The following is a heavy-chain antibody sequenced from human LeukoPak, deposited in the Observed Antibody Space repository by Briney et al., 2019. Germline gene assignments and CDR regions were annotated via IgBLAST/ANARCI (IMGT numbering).Heavy chain of an antibody. V-gene: IGHV3-49*03. Sequence: GGSLRLSCTASGFTFGDYAMSWFRQAPGKGLEGVGFIRSKAYGGTTEYAASVKGRFTISRDDSKSIAYLQMNSLKTEDTAVYYCTRGDGDIVATTFDYWGQRTLVTVSS. CDR3: TRGDGDIVATTFDY. CDR1: GFTFGDYA. CDR2: IRSKAYGGTT. D-gene: IGHD5-12*01. J-gene: IGHJ4*02.